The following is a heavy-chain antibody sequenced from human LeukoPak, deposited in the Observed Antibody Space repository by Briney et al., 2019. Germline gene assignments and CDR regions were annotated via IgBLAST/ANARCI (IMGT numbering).Heavy chain of an antibody. CDR3: ATRPLLTTVKYSGYDTYYFDY. CDR1: GYTLTELS. Sequence: ASVKVSCKVSGYTLTELSMHWVRQAPGKGLEWMGGCDPEDGETIYAQKFQGRVTMTEDTSTDTAYMELSSLRSEDTAVYYCATRPLLTTVKYSGYDTYYFDYWGQGTLVTVSS. D-gene: IGHD5-12*01. J-gene: IGHJ4*02. CDR2: CDPEDGET. V-gene: IGHV1-24*01.